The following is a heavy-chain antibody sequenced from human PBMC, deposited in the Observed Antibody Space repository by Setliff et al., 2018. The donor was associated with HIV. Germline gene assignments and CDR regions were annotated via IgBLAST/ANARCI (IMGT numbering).Heavy chain of an antibody. J-gene: IGHJ4*02. CDR1: GFAFSDNW. V-gene: IGHV3-30*03. Sequence: GGSLRLSCTASGFAFSDNWIHWVRQAPGKGLEWVAVISYGGGLKLYADSVKGRFTISRDFSDNTLYLQMNSLRPEDTAMYYCARDPLVGAPDYFDYWGQGTLVTVSS. CDR3: ARDPLVGAPDYFDY. CDR2: ISYGGGLK. D-gene: IGHD1-26*01.